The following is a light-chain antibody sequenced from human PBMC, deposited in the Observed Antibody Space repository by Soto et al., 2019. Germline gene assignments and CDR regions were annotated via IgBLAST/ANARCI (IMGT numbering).Light chain of an antibody. CDR2: DAS. CDR1: QSISSW. CDR3: QQGYSNPWT. Sequence: DIQMTQSPSTLSASVGDRLPITCRASQSISSWLAWYQQKPGKAPKLLIYDASSLQSGVPSRFSGSGSGTNFTLSLNSLQPEDFATYYCQQGYSNPWTFGQGTKVDIK. V-gene: IGKV1-5*01. J-gene: IGKJ1*01.